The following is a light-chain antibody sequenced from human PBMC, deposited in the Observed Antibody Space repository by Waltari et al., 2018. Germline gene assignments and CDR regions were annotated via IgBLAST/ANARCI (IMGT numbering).Light chain of an antibody. CDR2: DAS. Sequence: EIVLTQSPATLSLSPGERATLSCRASQSVSSYVAWYQQKPGQAPRLLIYDASNRATGIPARFSGRGSGTDFTLTISSLEPEDFAVYCCQQRSNWPPLSTFGPGTKVDIK. J-gene: IGKJ3*01. CDR1: QSVSSY. CDR3: QQRSNWPPLST. V-gene: IGKV3-11*01.